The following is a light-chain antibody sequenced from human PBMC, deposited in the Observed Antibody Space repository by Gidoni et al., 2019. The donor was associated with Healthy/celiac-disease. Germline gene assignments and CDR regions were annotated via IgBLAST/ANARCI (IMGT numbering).Light chain of an antibody. CDR3: QQRSNWPPLT. V-gene: IGKV3-11*01. CDR2: DAS. CDR1: QSVSIY. Sequence: EIVLTQSPATLSLSPGERATLSCRASQSVSIYLAGYQQKPGQAPRLLIYDASNRATGIPARCSGSGSVTDFTLTISSLEPEDFAVYYCQQRSNWPPLTFGGGTKVEIK. J-gene: IGKJ4*01.